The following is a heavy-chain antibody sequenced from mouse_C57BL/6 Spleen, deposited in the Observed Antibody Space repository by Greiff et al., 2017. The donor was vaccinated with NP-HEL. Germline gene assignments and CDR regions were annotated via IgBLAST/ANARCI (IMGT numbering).Heavy chain of an antibody. J-gene: IGHJ2*01. D-gene: IGHD1-1*01. CDR3: ARSGNYYGSRDFDY. CDR1: GYSFTGYY. Sequence: VQLQQSGPELVKPGASVKISCKASGYSFTGYYMNWVKQSPEKSLEWIGEINPSTGGTTYNQKFKAKATLTVDKSSSTAYMQLKSLTSEDSAVYYCARSGNYYGSRDFDYWGQGTTLTVSS. CDR2: INPSTGGT. V-gene: IGHV1-42*01.